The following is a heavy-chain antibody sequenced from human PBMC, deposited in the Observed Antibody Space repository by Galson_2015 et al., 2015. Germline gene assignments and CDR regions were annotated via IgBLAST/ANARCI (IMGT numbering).Heavy chain of an antibody. Sequence: SLRLSCAASGFTFSSYGMHWVRQAPGKGLEWVAVIWYDGSNKYYADSVKGRFTISRDNSKNTLYLQMNSLRAEDTAVYYCARNQAAAGPLHPRPYYYGMDVWGQGTTVTVSS. D-gene: IGHD6-13*01. J-gene: IGHJ6*02. V-gene: IGHV3-33*01. CDR3: ARNQAAAGPLHPRPYYYGMDV. CDR2: IWYDGSNK. CDR1: GFTFSSYG.